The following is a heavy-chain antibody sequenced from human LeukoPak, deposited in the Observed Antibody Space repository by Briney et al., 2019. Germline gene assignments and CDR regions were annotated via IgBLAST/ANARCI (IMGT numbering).Heavy chain of an antibody. CDR2: IYTSGST. CDR1: GGSLSSYY. Sequence: SETPSLTCTVSGGSLSSYYWSWIRQPAGKGLEWIGRIYTSGSTNYSPSLKSRVTMSVDTSKNQFSLKPSSVTAADTAVYYCARDPEPICPSCASTDYYGMDVWGQGTTVTVSS. J-gene: IGHJ6*02. CDR3: ARDPEPICPSCASTDYYGMDV. D-gene: IGHD2-2*01. V-gene: IGHV4-4*07.